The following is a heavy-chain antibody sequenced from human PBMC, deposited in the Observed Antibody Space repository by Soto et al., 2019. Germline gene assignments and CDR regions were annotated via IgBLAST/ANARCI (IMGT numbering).Heavy chain of an antibody. J-gene: IGHJ4*02. CDR3: ATSGGSSSWNY. CDR1: GGSISSGGYY. Sequence: QVQLQESGPGLVKPSQTLSLTCTVSGGSISSGGYYWSWIRQHPVKGLEWIGYIYYSGSTYYNPSLKSRVTISVDTSKNQFSLKLSSVTAADTAVDYGATSGGSSSWNYWGQGTLVTVSS. D-gene: IGHD6-13*01. V-gene: IGHV4-31*03. CDR2: IYYSGST.